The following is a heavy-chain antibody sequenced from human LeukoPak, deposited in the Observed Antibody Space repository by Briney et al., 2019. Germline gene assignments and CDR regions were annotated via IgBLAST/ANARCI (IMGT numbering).Heavy chain of an antibody. J-gene: IGHJ4*02. CDR1: GYTFTSYA. V-gene: IGHV1-3*01. Sequence: GASVKVSCKASGYTFTSYAMHWVRQAPGQRLEWMGWIIAANGNTKYSQKFQDRLTIARDTSASTAYMELSSLRSEDTAVYYCARDYSSGWSFDYWGQGTLVTVSS. CDR2: IIAANGNT. D-gene: IGHD6-19*01. CDR3: ARDYSSGWSFDY.